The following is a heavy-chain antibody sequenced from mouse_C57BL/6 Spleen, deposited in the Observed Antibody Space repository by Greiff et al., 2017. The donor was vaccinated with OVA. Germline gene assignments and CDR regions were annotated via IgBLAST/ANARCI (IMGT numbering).Heavy chain of an antibody. J-gene: IGHJ1*03. D-gene: IGHD2-2*01. CDR2: IDPSDSYT. V-gene: IGHV1-50*01. CDR1: GYTFTSYW. CDR3: ARRGLRRYFDV. Sequence: QVQLKQPGAELVKPGASVKLSCKASGYTFTSYWMQWVKQRPGQGLEWIGEIDPSDSYTNYNQKFKGKATLTVDTSSSTAYMQLSSLTSEDSAVYYCARRGLRRYFDVWGTGTTVTVSS.